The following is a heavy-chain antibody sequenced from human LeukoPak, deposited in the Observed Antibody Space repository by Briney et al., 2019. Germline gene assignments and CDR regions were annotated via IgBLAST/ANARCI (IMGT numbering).Heavy chain of an antibody. J-gene: IGHJ6*03. CDR3: ASSSSLYYYMDV. CDR2: IYYSGST. D-gene: IGHD6-6*01. Sequence: SKTLSLTCTVSGGSISSYYWSWIRQPPGKGLEWIGYIYYSGSTNYNPSLKSRVTISVDTSKNQFSLKLSSVTAADTAVYYCASSSSLYYYMDVWGKGTTVTVSS. V-gene: IGHV4-59*08. CDR1: GGSISSYY.